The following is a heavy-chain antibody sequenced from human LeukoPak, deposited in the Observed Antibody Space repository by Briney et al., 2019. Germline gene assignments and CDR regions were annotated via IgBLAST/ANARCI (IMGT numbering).Heavy chain of an antibody. CDR3: ARLSTRLLDH. J-gene: IGHJ4*02. D-gene: IGHD3-3*01. Sequence: GESLKISCQGSGSTFAIYWIGWVRQLPGKGLEWMGIIYPGDSDTKYSPSFQGQVTMSVDKSINTAYLQWDSLKASDTAMYYCARLSTRLLDHWGQGTRVTVSS. V-gene: IGHV5-51*01. CDR1: GSTFAIYW. CDR2: IYPGDSDT.